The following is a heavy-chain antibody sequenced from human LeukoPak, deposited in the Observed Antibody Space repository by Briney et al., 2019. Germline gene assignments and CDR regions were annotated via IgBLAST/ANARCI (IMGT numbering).Heavy chain of an antibody. CDR1: GFTFSSYS. V-gene: IGHV3-21*01. J-gene: IGHJ3*02. CDR2: ISSSSSYI. CDR3: ARDRRRGYSGYDLIDAFDI. Sequence: PGGSLRLSCAASGFTFSSYSMNWVRQAPGKGLEWVSSISSSSSYIYYADSVKGRFTISRDNAKNSLYLQMNSLRAEDTAVYYCARDRRRGYSGYDLIDAFDIWGQGTMVTVSS. D-gene: IGHD5-12*01.